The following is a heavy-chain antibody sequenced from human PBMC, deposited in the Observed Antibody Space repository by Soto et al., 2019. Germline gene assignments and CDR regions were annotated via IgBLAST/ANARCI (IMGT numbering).Heavy chain of an antibody. CDR1: GGSISSHY. Sequence: QVQLQESGPGLLKPSETLSLTCTVSGGSISSHYWSWIRQPPGKRLEWIGYVHNSGSTNYNPSLKSPSTTAVATSKNQFSLRLSSVTAADTAVYYCARHVYEFDNGDNNWFDPWGQGILVTVSS. D-gene: IGHD2-21*02. J-gene: IGHJ5*02. CDR3: ARHVYEFDNGDNNWFDP. CDR2: VHNSGST. V-gene: IGHV4-59*08.